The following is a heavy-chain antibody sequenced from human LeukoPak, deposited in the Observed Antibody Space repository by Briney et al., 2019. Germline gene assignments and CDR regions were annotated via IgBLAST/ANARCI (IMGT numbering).Heavy chain of an antibody. J-gene: IGHJ5*02. CDR2: INPNSGGT. CDR3: ARVAVQLERQRRVYNWFDP. Sequence: ASVKVSCKASGYTFTSYGISWVRQAPGQGLEWMGWINPNSGGTNYAQKFQGRVTMTRDTSISTAYMELSRLRSDDTAVYYCARVAVQLERQRRVYNWFDPWGQGTLVTVSS. D-gene: IGHD1-1*01. V-gene: IGHV1-2*02. CDR1: GYTFTSYG.